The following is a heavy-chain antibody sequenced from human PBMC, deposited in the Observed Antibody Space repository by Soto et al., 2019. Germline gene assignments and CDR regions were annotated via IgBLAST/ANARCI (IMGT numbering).Heavy chain of an antibody. CDR3: AVYGYGVSAAAY. V-gene: IGHV3-7*03. CDR2: INQDGGER. CDR1: GLTFRNDW. J-gene: IGHJ4*02. Sequence: PGGSLRLSCAGSGLTFRNDWLSWVRQAPGKGLEWVANINQDGGERYYVDSVRGRFTISRDNVENSLYLQLNSLRPEDTAVYYCAVYGYGVSAAAYWGQGTLVTVSS. D-gene: IGHD4-17*01.